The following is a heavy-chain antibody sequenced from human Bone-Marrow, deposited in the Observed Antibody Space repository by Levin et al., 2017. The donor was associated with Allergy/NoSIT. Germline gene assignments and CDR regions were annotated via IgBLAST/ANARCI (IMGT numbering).Heavy chain of an antibody. Sequence: GGSLRLSCAASGFTFTVYAMHWVRQAPGKGLEWVAVISYDGGDKYFADSVKGRFSISRDNSKNTVYLQMNSLRPEDTAVYDWARGYSSGWSNGWFDPWGQGTLVTVYS. CDR1: GFTFTVYA. CDR3: ARGYSSGWSNGWFDP. V-gene: IGHV3-30*04. D-gene: IGHD6-19*01. J-gene: IGHJ5*02. CDR2: ISYDGGDK.